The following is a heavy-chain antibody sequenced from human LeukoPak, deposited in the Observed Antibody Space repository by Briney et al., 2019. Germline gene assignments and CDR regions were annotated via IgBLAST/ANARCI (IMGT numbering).Heavy chain of an antibody. J-gene: IGHJ4*02. D-gene: IGHD2-2*02. Sequence: ASVKVSCKASGYTFANFGITWVRQAPGQGLEWMGWISVYNGNTNYAQNLQGRVTLTTDTSTSTAYMGLRSLRSDDTALYYCARTCSSSSCYMVHWGQGTLVIVSS. V-gene: IGHV1-18*01. CDR3: ARTCSSSSCYMVH. CDR2: ISVYNGNT. CDR1: GYTFANFG.